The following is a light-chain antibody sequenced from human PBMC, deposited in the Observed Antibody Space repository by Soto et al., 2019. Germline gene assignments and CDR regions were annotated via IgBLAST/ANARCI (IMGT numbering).Light chain of an antibody. J-gene: IGLJ3*02. CDR1: NSNLGAGYD. CDR3: ASWDDSLNGWV. V-gene: IGLV1-40*01. CDR2: GNR. Sequence: QSVLTQPPSVSGAPGQRVTISCTGNNSNLGAGYDVHWYQQLPGAAPKLVIFGNRNRPSGVPDRFSGSKSGTSASLAISGLQSEDEADYYCASWDDSLNGWVFGGGTKLTVL.